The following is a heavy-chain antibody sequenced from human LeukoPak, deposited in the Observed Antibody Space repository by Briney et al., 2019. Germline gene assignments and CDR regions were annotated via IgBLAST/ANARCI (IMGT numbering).Heavy chain of an antibody. CDR3: ARGIRGSYNYDP. CDR2: IHYSGST. J-gene: IGHJ5*02. Sequence: SETLSLTCTVSGGSISSYYWSWIRQLPGKGLECIGYIHYSGSTNYNPSLKSRVTISVDTSKSQFSLKLSSVTAADTAVYYSARGIRGSYNYDPWGQGTLVTVSS. CDR1: GGSISSYY. V-gene: IGHV4-59*01. D-gene: IGHD1-26*01.